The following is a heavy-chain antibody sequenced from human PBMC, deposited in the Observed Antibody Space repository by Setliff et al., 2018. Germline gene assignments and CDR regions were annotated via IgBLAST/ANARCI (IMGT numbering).Heavy chain of an antibody. CDR2: INHSGST. D-gene: IGHD1-26*01. Sequence: SETLSLTCAVYGGSFSGYYWSWIRQPPGKGLEWIGEINHSGSTNYNPSLKSRVTISVDTSKNQFSLKLSSVTAADTAVYYCAREVPRWELARGYYYYYMDVWGKGTTVTVSS. CDR3: AREVPRWELARGYYYYYMDV. CDR1: GGSFSGYY. V-gene: IGHV4-34*01. J-gene: IGHJ6*03.